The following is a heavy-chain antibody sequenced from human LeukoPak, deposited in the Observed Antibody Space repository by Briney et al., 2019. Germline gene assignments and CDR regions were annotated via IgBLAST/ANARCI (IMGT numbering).Heavy chain of an antibody. D-gene: IGHD1-26*01. CDR3: ARVLVGVWPFDY. CDR2: IIPIFGIA. V-gene: IGHV1-69*04. J-gene: IGHJ4*02. CDR1: GGTFSSYA. Sequence: ASVKVSCKAPGGTFSSYAISWVRQAPGQGLEWMGRIIPIFGIANYAQKFQGRVTITADKSTSTAYMELSSLRSEDTAVYYCARVLVGVWPFDYWGQGTLVTVSS.